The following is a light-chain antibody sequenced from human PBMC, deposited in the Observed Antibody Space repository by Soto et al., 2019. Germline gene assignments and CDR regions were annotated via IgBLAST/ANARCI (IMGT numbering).Light chain of an antibody. J-gene: IGKJ1*01. CDR3: QQSYSIFWT. CDR1: QTIRSY. CDR2: AAS. V-gene: IGKV1-39*01. Sequence: DIQMTQSPSSLSASVGDRVTITCRASQTIRSYLNWYQQKPGKAPKLLIYAASSLQSGVPSRFSGTASGTDFTRTISSLQPEDFATYFCQQSYSIFWTFGQGTNVEIK.